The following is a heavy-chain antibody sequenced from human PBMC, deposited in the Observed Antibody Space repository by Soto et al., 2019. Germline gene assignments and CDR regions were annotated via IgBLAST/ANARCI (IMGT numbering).Heavy chain of an antibody. CDR2: ISDDGSNE. CDR3: ARVYRAMILVSITVWFDL. J-gene: IGHJ4*02. CDR1: GFTFNTYS. V-gene: IGHV3-30*09. Sequence: PILSCSSAGFTFNTYSMGCVRQAAGELLGWVSSISDDGSNEYYSGSVKVRFVISRDNSTNTLYLQMNSLRPEDTAVYYCARVYRAMILVSITVWFDLWGRGTLVTVFS. D-gene: IGHD3-22*01.